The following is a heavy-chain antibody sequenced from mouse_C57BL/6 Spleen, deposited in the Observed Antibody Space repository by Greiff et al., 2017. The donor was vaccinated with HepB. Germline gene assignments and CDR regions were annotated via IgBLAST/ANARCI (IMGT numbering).Heavy chain of an antibody. V-gene: IGHV1-82*01. D-gene: IGHD2-3*01. J-gene: IGHJ1*03. CDR3: AGSGGYYPGYWYFDV. Sequence: QVQLQQSGPELVKPGASVKISCKASGYAFSSSWMNWVKQRPGKGLEWIGRIYPGDGDTNYNGKFKGKATLTADKSSSTAYMQLSSLTSEDSAVFFCAGSGGYYPGYWYFDVWGTGTTVTVSS. CDR1: GYAFSSSW. CDR2: IYPGDGDT.